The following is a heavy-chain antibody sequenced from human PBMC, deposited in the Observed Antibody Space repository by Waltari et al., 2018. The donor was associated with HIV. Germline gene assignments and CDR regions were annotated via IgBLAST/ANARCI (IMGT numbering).Heavy chain of an antibody. J-gene: IGHJ5*02. Sequence: AESGGRLIQPGGSLGLSCPASNISASGKHVTWIRRAPGGSLEWVAVIYPDDSTHYADSVSGRFTISRAKSRTTVLLLMSGLFVDDTATYFCATGVRYYGPWGQGTRVTVSS. V-gene: IGHV3-53*01. CDR2: IYPDDST. D-gene: IGHD3-10*01. CDR1: NISASGKH. CDR3: ATGVRYYGP.